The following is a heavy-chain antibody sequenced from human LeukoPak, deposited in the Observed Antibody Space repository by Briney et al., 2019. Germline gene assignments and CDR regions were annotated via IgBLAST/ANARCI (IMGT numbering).Heavy chain of an antibody. CDR1: GFTFSSFD. CDR3: AKASGVVVPAAHDAFDI. J-gene: IGHJ3*02. D-gene: IGHD2-2*01. Sequence: GGSLRLSCAASGFTFSSFDMHWVRQPTGQGLEWVSTIGTASDTYYPDSVKGRFTISRDNSKNTLYLQMNSLRAEDTAVYYCAKASGVVVPAAHDAFDIWGQGTMVTVSS. CDR2: IGTASDT. V-gene: IGHV3-13*01.